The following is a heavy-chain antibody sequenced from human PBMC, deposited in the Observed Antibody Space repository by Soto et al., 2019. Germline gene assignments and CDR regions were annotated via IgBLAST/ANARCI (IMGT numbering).Heavy chain of an antibody. CDR2: IYYSGST. CDR3: ARVYYDILSAPYYFDY. J-gene: IGHJ4*02. D-gene: IGHD3-9*01. V-gene: IGHV4-59*01. Sequence: SETLSLTCSVSGGFISSYYWSWIRQPPGKGLEWIGYIYYSGSTNYNPSLKSRVTISVDTSKNQFSLKLSSVTAADTAVYYCARVYYDILSAPYYFDYWGQGTLVTVSS. CDR1: GGFISSYY.